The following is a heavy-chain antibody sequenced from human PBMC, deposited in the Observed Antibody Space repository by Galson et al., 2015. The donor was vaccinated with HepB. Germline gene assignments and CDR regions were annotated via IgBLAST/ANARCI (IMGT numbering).Heavy chain of an antibody. Sequence: SLRLSCAASGFTFSSYSMNWVRQAPGKGLEWVSYISSSSSTIYYADSVKGRFTISRDNAKNSLYLQMNSLRAEDTAVYYCARVKGRGYSYGDAFDIWGQGTMVTVSS. CDR3: ARVKGRGYSYGDAFDI. CDR2: ISSSSSTI. J-gene: IGHJ3*02. CDR1: GFTFSSYS. V-gene: IGHV3-48*01. D-gene: IGHD5-18*01.